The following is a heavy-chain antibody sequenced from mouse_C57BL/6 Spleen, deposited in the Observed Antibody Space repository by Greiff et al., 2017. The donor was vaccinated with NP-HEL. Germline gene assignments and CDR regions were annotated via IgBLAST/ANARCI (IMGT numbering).Heavy chain of an antibody. J-gene: IGHJ4*01. D-gene: IGHD2-1*01. Sequence: VQLHQPGSALVTPVASVNLSCKASGYTFTSYWMHWVKQRPGQGLEWIGNINPSNGGTNYNEKFKSKATLTVDKSSSTAYMQLSSLTSEDSAVYYCVYGKDFYYAMDYWGQGTSVTVSS. CDR1: GYTFTSYW. CDR3: VYGKDFYYAMDY. V-gene: IGHV1-53*01. CDR2: INPSNGGT.